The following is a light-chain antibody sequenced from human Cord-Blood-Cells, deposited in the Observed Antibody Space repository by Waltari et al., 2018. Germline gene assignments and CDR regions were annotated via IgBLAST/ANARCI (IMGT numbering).Light chain of an antibody. CDR1: SSGVGGYNY. CDR3: SSYAGSNNFEV. J-gene: IGLJ1*01. Sequence: QSSLPQPPSASGSPGQSVTISCTGTSSGVGGYNYVSWYQQHPGNAPKLMIYEVSKRPSGVPDRFSGSKSGNTASLTVSGLQAEDEADYYCSSYAGSNNFEVFGTGTKVTVL. CDR2: EVS. V-gene: IGLV2-8*01.